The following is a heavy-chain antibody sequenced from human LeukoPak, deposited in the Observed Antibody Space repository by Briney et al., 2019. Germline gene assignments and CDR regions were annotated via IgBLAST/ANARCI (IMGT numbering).Heavy chain of an antibody. D-gene: IGHD5-18*01. CDR2: IYYSGST. Sequence: SETLSLTCTVSGGSISSYYWSWIRQPPGKGLEWIGYIYYSGSTNYNPSLKSRVAISVDTSKNQFSLKLSSVTAADTAVYYCARAKDTAMAPSLDYWGQGTLVTVSS. CDR1: GGSISSYY. CDR3: ARAKDTAMAPSLDY. J-gene: IGHJ4*02. V-gene: IGHV4-59*01.